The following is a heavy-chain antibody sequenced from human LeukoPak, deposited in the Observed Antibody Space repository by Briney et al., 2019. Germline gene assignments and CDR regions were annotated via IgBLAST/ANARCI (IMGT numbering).Heavy chain of an antibody. CDR2: INHSGRT. J-gene: IGHJ4*02. V-gene: IGHV4-34*01. D-gene: IGHD5-24*01. Sequence: PSETLSRTGAVYGGSFSGYYWSWIRQPPGKGLEWIGEINHSGRTNYNPSLKSGVTISVDTSKNQFSLKLSSVTAADTAVYYCFGDGYNSRDYWGQGTLVTVSS. CDR3: FGDGYNSRDY. CDR1: GGSFSGYY.